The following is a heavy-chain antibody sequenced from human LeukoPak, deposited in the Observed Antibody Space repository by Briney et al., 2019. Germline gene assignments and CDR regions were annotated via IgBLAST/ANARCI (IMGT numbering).Heavy chain of an antibody. Sequence: SETLSLTCTVSGGSMSSSNYYWGWIRQPPGKGLEWIGSIYYSGSTYYNPSLKSRVTISVDTSKNQFSLKLSSVTAADTAVYYCTAAGTSSSISSCDYWGQGTLVTVSS. CDR1: GGSMSSSNYY. CDR3: TAAGTSSSISSCDY. V-gene: IGHV4-39*01. J-gene: IGHJ4*02. D-gene: IGHD6-13*01. CDR2: IYYSGST.